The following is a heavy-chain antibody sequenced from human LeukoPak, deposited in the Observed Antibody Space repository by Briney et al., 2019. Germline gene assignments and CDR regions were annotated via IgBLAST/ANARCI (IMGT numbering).Heavy chain of an antibody. D-gene: IGHD5-18*01. CDR1: GGSFSGYY. CDR3: ARHGIVPGYSYGHGAYFDY. CDR2: INHSGST. Sequence: SETLSLTCAVSGGSFSGYYWSWIRQPPGKGLEWIGEINHSGSTNYNPSLKSRVTISVDTSKNQFSLKLSSVTAADTAVYYCARHGIVPGYSYGHGAYFDYWGQGTLVTVSS. J-gene: IGHJ4*02. V-gene: IGHV4-34*01.